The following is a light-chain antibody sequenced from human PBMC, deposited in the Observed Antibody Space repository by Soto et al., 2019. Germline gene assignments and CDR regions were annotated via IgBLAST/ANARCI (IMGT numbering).Light chain of an antibody. J-gene: IGLJ1*01. V-gene: IGLV2-8*01. CDR1: SGDVGAYNY. Sequence: QSALTQPPSASGSPGQSVSISCTGTSGDVGAYNYVSWYQQHPGKAPKLIIYEVSKRPSGVPDRFSGSKSGNAASLTVSGLQAEDEADYYCSSYAGSDNYVFGTGTKVTV. CDR2: EVS. CDR3: SSYAGSDNYV.